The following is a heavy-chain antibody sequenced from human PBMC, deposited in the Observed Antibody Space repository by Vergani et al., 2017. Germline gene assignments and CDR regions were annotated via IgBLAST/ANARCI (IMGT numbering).Heavy chain of an antibody. J-gene: IGHJ5*02. CDR3: ARAPATGWEFWSCYYGITGTTGWFDP. CDR1: GFTFSSYW. D-gene: IGHD1-7*01. Sequence: EVQLVESGGGLVQPGGSLRLSCAASGFTFSSYWMSWVRQAPGKGLERVANIKQDGSEQYYVDSVKGRFTVSRDNAKNSLYLQMNSLRAEDTAGYYCARAPATGWEFWSCYYGITGTTGWFDPWGQGTLVTVSS. V-gene: IGHV3-7*03. CDR2: IKQDGSEQ.